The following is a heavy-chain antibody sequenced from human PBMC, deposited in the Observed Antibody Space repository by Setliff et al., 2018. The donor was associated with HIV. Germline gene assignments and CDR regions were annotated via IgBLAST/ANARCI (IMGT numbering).Heavy chain of an antibody. CDR3: ARRSPGGGYYRDV. CDR2: IYTSGST. J-gene: IGHJ6*03. D-gene: IGHD3-16*01. V-gene: IGHV4-61*02. Sequence: PSETLSLTCTVSGGSISSGNYYWSWIRQPAGKGLEWIGRIYTSGSTNYNPPLKSRVTISLDTSKNQSSLNQSSVTAADTAVYYCARRSPGGGYYRDVWGKGTTVTVSS. CDR1: GGSISSGNYY.